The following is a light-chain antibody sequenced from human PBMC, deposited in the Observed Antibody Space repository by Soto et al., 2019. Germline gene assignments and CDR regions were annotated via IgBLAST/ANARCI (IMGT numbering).Light chain of an antibody. CDR1: QSVSSY. CDR2: DAS. CDR3: QQRSNWPSIT. V-gene: IGKV3-11*01. J-gene: IGKJ5*01. Sequence: EIVLTQSPATLSVSPGERATLSVRASQSVSSYLAWYQQRAGQAPRLLIYDASSRATGIPARFSGSGSGTDFTLTISSLEPEDVAVYYCQQRSNWPSITFGQGARLENK.